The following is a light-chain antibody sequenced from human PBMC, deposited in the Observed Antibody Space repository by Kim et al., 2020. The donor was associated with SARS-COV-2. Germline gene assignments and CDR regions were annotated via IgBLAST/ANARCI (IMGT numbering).Light chain of an antibody. CDR1: QSVSSSY. J-gene: IGKJ2*01. CDR2: GAS. Sequence: PGESATLSCRASQSVSSSYLAWYQQKPGQAPRLLIYGASSRATGIPDRFSGSGSGTDFTLTISRLEPEDFAVYYCQQYGSSPMYTFGQGTKLEI. V-gene: IGKV3-20*01. CDR3: QQYGSSPMYT.